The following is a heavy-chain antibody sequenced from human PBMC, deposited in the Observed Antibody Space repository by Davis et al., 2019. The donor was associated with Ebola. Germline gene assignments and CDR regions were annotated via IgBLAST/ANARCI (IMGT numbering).Heavy chain of an antibody. CDR1: GGSISSSNW. J-gene: IGHJ2*01. CDR2: INHSGST. Sequence: PSETLSLTCAVSGGSISSSNWWSWVRQPPGKGLEWIGEINHSGSTNYNPSLKSRVTISVDTSKNQFSLKLSSVTAADTAVYYCARAMITFGGVIVSRGRYFDLWGRGTLVTVSS. D-gene: IGHD3-16*02. CDR3: ARAMITFGGVIVSRGRYFDL. V-gene: IGHV4-4*02.